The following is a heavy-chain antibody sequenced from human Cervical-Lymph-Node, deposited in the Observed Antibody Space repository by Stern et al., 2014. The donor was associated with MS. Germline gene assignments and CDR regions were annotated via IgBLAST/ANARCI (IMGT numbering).Heavy chain of an antibody. V-gene: IGHV3-30*14. D-gene: IGHD2-2*01. CDR1: GFTFKSYT. CDR3: AKYAQSFDS. J-gene: IGHJ4*02. CDR2: VIYNGTNK. Sequence: QVQLVQSGGGVVQPGRSLRLSCAASGFTFKSYTMQWVRQAPGKGLEWVAVVIYNGTNKYYADSVQGRFTISRDNSKNTLFLQMNSLRPEDSAVYYCAKYAQSFDSWGQGTLVTVSS.